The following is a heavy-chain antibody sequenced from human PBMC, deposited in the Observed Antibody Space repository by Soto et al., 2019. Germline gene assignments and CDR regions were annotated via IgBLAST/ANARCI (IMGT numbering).Heavy chain of an antibody. Sequence: QVQLVQSGADVKKPGSSVKVYCKASGGTFNIYSISWVRQAPGQGLEWMGGIIPLFGTAYYAQEFQGRVTITADESTSTAYMELSSLRSEDTAVYFCARGASTHYYDSSGYYKGPLDYWGQGTLVTVSS. V-gene: IGHV1-69*01. CDR3: ARGASTHYYDSSGYYKGPLDY. CDR1: GGTFNIYS. D-gene: IGHD3-22*01. J-gene: IGHJ4*02. CDR2: IIPLFGTA.